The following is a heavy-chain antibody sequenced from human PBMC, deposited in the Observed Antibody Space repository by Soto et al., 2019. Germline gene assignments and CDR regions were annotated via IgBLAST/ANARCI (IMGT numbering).Heavy chain of an antibody. CDR1: GGSFSGYY. V-gene: IGHV4-34*01. J-gene: IGHJ4*02. Sequence: PSETLSLTCAVYGGSFSGYYWSWIRQPPGKGLEWIGEINHSGSTNYNPSLKSRVTISVDTSKNQFSLKLSSVTAADKAVYYCAREPSYGVDYWGQGTLVTVSS. CDR3: AREPSYGVDY. CDR2: INHSGST. D-gene: IGHD5-18*01.